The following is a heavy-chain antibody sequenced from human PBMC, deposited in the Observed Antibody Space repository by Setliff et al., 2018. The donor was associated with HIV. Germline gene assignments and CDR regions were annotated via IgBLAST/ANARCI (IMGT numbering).Heavy chain of an antibody. J-gene: IGHJ4*02. Sequence: PSETLSLTCAVYTESLTSYYWGWIRQPPGKGLEWIGSIYYSGSTYYNPSLKSRVTISVDTSKNQFSLKVSSVTAADTAIYYCAAFFVTPLTTQDFWGQGTLVTVSS. D-gene: IGHD4-17*01. CDR3: AAFFVTPLTTQDF. CDR1: TESLTSYY. CDR2: IYYSGST. V-gene: IGHV4-39*01.